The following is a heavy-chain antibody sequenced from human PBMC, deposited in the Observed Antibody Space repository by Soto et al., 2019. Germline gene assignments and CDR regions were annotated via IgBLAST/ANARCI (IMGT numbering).Heavy chain of an antibody. CDR2: LSGSGGRT. CDR3: AKDLRGGAAAGLFDY. V-gene: IGHV3-23*01. CDR1: RFTFNYYA. J-gene: IGHJ4*02. Sequence: GGSLRLSCAASRFTFNYYAMSWVRQAPGKGLEWVSSLSGSGGRTYYADSVKGRFTISTDNSKKTLYLQMNSLRAEDTAVYYCAKDLRGGAAAGLFDYWGQGXLVTVYS. D-gene: IGHD6-13*01.